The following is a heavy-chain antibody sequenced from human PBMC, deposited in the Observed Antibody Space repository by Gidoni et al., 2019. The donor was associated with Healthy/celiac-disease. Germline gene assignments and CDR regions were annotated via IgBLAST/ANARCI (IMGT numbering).Heavy chain of an antibody. CDR3: ARGGCSSTSCYTRPYYYYYMDV. V-gene: IGHV3-20*04. D-gene: IGHD2-2*02. CDR2: INWNGGST. J-gene: IGHJ6*03. CDR1: GFTFDDYG. Sequence: EVQLVESGGGVVRPGGSLRLSCAASGFTFDDYGMSWGRQAAGKGLEWVSGINWNGGSTGYADSVKGRFTISRDNAKNSLYLQMNSLRAEDTALYYCARGGCSSTSCYTRPYYYYYMDVWGKGTTVTVSS.